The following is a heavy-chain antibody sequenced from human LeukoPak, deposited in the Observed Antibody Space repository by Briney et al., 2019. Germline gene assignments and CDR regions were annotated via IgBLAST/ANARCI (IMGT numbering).Heavy chain of an antibody. D-gene: IGHD3-22*01. V-gene: IGHV3-23*01. CDR1: GFTSSSYA. Sequence: GGSLRLSCAASGFTSSSYAMSWVRQAPGKGLEWVSAISGSGGSTYYADSVKGRFTISRDNSKNTLYLQMNSLRAEDTAVYYCAKDLDGYYDSSGYSYYFDYWGQGTLVTVSS. J-gene: IGHJ4*02. CDR3: AKDLDGYYDSSGYSYYFDY. CDR2: ISGSGGST.